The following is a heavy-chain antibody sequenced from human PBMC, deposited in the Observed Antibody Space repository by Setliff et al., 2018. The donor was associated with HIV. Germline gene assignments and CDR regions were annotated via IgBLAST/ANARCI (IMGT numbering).Heavy chain of an antibody. CDR3: ARGVLYGLSEY. D-gene: IGHD3-10*01. CDR2: LIPVLGEP. Sequence: SVKVSCKASGHTPRHYGINWIRQAPGQGPEWVGSLIPVLGEPHYAPRFQGRVTITADDSTNTAYLELSNLRFDDTATYYCARGVLYGLSEYWGTGSLVTVSS. V-gene: IGHV1-69*11. J-gene: IGHJ4*02. CDR1: GHTPRHYG.